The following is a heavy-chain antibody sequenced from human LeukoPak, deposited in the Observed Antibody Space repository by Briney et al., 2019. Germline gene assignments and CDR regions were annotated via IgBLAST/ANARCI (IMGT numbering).Heavy chain of an antibody. J-gene: IGHJ4*02. D-gene: IGHD4-23*01. CDR2: IKQDGSEK. CDR1: GFTFSSYW. V-gene: IGHV3-7*01. CDR3: AREDDYGGNYYFDY. Sequence: GGSLRLSCAASGFTFSSYWMSWVRQAPGKGLEWVANIKQDGSEKYYVESVKGRVAISRDNAKNSLYLQMNSLRAEDTAVYYCAREDDYGGNYYFDYWGQGTLVTVSS.